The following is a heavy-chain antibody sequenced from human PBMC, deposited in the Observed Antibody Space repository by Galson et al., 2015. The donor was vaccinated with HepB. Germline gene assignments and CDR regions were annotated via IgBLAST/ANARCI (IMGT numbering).Heavy chain of an antibody. Sequence: ETLSLTCTVSGYSISSGYYWGWIRQPPGKGLEWIGSIYHSGSTYYNPSLKSRVTISVDTSKNQFSLKLSSVTAADTAVYYCARQGGATHYFDYWGQGTLVTVSS. CDR3: ARQGGATHYFDY. J-gene: IGHJ4*02. D-gene: IGHD1-26*01. V-gene: IGHV4-38-2*02. CDR2: IYHSGST. CDR1: GYSISSGYY.